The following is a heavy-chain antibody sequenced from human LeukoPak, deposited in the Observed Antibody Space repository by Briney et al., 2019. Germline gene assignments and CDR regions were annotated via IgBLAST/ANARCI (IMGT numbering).Heavy chain of an antibody. V-gene: IGHV1-18*01. CDR1: GYTFTSYG. CDR2: ISAYNGNT. Sequence: ASVKVSCKASGYTFTSYGISWVRQAPGQGLEWMGWISAYNGNTNYAQKLQGRVTMTTDTSTSTAYMELRSLRSDDTAVYYCARDLDPRYSSGWFSSFDIWGQGTMVTVSS. J-gene: IGHJ3*02. CDR3: ARDLDPRYSSGWFSSFDI. D-gene: IGHD6-19*01.